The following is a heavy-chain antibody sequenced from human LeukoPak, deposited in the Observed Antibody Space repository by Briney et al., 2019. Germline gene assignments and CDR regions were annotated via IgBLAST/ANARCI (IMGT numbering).Heavy chain of an antibody. Sequence: GGSLRVSCVASGYTFSNYSINCLRQAPGKGLECVDNINQNANEKYYVDSVKRRFTISRDNTKNSLYLQMNRMRAEKAGVYYCAKEGAYPIITYDSWGQGTLVTVST. CDR3: AKEGAYPIITYDS. CDR2: INQNANEK. V-gene: IGHV3-7*01. J-gene: IGHJ5*01. D-gene: IGHD1-14*01. CDR1: GYTFSNYS.